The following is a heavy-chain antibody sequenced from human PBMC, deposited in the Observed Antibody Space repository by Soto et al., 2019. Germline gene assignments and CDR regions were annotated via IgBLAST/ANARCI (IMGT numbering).Heavy chain of an antibody. CDR2: IIPIFGTA. Sequence: ASVKVSCKASGGTFSSYAISWVRQAPGQGLEWMGGIIPIFGTANYAQKFQGRVTITADESTSTAYMELSSLRSEDTAVYYCARVSTIPYYYDSSGRRPFDPWGQGTLVTVSS. V-gene: IGHV1-69*13. CDR3: ARVSTIPYYYDSSGRRPFDP. CDR1: GGTFSSYA. D-gene: IGHD3-22*01. J-gene: IGHJ5*02.